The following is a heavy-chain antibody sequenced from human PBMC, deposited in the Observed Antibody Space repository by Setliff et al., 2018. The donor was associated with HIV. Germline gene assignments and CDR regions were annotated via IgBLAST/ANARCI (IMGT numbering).Heavy chain of an antibody. V-gene: IGHV1-69*10. Sequence: GASVKVSCKASGGTFSSYAISWVRQAPGQGLEWMGVIIPMHGIPNSAQKFQGRVTITTDESTSTAYMELSSLRSEDTAVYYWARARRMALHPGPGGYSSSSVGLDYWGQGTLVTVSS. CDR2: IIPMHGIP. CDR3: ARARRMALHPGPGGYSSSSVGLDY. CDR1: GGTFSSYA. D-gene: IGHD6-6*01. J-gene: IGHJ4*02.